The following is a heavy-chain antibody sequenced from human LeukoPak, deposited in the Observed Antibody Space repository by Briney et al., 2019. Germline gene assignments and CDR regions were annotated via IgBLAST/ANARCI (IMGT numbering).Heavy chain of an antibody. CDR1: GGSFSGYY. CDR2: INHSGST. J-gene: IGHJ4*02. D-gene: IGHD1-26*01. Sequence: SETLSLTCAVYGGSFSGYYWSWIRQPPGKGLEWIGEINHSGSTYYNPSLKSRVTISVDTSKNQFSLKLSSVTAADTAVYYCARETWELRSLDYWGQGTLVTVSS. CDR3: ARETWELRSLDY. V-gene: IGHV4-34*01.